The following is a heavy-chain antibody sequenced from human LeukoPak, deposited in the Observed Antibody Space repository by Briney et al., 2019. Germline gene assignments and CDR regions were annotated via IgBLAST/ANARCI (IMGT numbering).Heavy chain of an antibody. CDR3: AKDSTAYYDILTGYYTAEDY. D-gene: IGHD3-9*01. CDR2: ISYDGSNK. Sequence: GGSQRLSCAASGFTFSSYGMHWVRQAPGKGLEWVAVISYDGSNKYYADSVKGRFTISRDNSKNTLYLQMNSLRAEDTAVYYCAKDSTAYYDILTGYYTAEDYWGQGTLVTVSS. V-gene: IGHV3-30*18. CDR1: GFTFSSYG. J-gene: IGHJ4*02.